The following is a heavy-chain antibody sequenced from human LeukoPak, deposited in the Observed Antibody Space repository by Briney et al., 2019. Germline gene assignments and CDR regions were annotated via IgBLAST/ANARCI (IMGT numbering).Heavy chain of an antibody. CDR3: ARNNVGAPFILDY. D-gene: IGHD1-26*01. V-gene: IGHV4-59*08. CDR1: GGSISSYY. CDR2: IYYSGST. J-gene: IGHJ4*02. Sequence: SETLSLTCTVSGGSISSYYWSWIRQPPGKGLEWIGYIYYSGSTNYNPPLKSRVTISVDTSKNQFSLKLSSVTAADTAVYYRARNNVGAPFILDYWGQGTLVTVSS.